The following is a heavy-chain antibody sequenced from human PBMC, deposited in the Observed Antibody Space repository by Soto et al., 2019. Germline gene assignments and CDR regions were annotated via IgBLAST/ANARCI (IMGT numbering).Heavy chain of an antibody. D-gene: IGHD3-16*01. CDR3: ARLRSSDPTEAMDV. CDR2: IYPGDADT. CDR1: GYNFTTYW. V-gene: IGHV5-51*01. Sequence: GESLKISCEGFGYNFTTYWIGWVRQMPGKGLEYMGIIYPGDADTRYSPSFQGRVTISADKSISTAYLQGSSLEASDTAMYYCARLRSSDPTEAMDVWGQGTAVTVSS. J-gene: IGHJ6*02.